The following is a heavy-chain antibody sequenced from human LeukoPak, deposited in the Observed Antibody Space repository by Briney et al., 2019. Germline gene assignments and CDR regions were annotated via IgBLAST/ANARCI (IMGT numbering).Heavy chain of an antibody. CDR2: IIPIFGTA. D-gene: IGHD3-10*01. CDR1: GGTFSSYA. CDR3: ARAMITMVRGVINHDAFDI. V-gene: IGHV1-69*05. Sequence: RWASVKVSCKASGGTFSSYAISWVRQAPGQGLEWMGGIIPIFGTANYAQKFQGRVTITTDESTSTAYMELSSLRSEDTAVYYCARAMITMVRGVINHDAFDIWGQGTMVTVSS. J-gene: IGHJ3*02.